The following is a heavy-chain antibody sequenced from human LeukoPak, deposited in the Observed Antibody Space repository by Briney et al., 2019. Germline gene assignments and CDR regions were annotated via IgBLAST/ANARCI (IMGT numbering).Heavy chain of an antibody. J-gene: IGHJ4*02. Sequence: GGSLRLSCVGSGFKFYSYTINWVRQAPGKGLEWVANIIASGSPTYYADSVKGRFIISRDNSKNTLYLQTNSLRVEDTAVYYCAKDLRPDGVDNFDHWGQGTLVTVSS. D-gene: IGHD2-8*01. CDR1: GFKFYSYT. CDR3: AKDLRPDGVDNFDH. V-gene: IGHV3-23*01. CDR2: IIASGSPT.